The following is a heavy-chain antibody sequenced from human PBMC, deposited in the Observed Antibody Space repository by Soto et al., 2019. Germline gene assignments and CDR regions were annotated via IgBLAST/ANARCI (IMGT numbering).Heavy chain of an antibody. CDR3: ARDKALGYNSGWYSAFDI. J-gene: IGHJ3*02. V-gene: IGHV3-64*01. D-gene: IGHD6-19*01. CDR2: TSSNGGST. CDR1: GFTFSSYA. Sequence: EVQLVESGGGLVQPGGSLRLSCAASGFTFSSYAMHWVRQAPGKGLEYVSVTSSNGGSTSYANSVKGRFTVSRDNSKNTLYLQMGSLRADDMAVYYCARDKALGYNSGWYSAFDIWGQGTMVTVSS.